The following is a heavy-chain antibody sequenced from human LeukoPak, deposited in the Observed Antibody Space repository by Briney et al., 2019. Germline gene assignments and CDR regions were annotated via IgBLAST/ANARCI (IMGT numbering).Heavy chain of an antibody. Sequence: GGSLRLSCAASGFTFSRYWMHRVRQVPGKGLVWVSRINPDATIITYADSVRGRFTISRDNAKNTLYLQMNSLRAEDTAVYYCAKDLSVVTASIYYYGMDVWGQGTTVTVSS. V-gene: IGHV3-74*01. D-gene: IGHD2-21*02. CDR3: AKDLSVVTASIYYYGMDV. CDR1: GFTFSRYW. J-gene: IGHJ6*02. CDR2: INPDATII.